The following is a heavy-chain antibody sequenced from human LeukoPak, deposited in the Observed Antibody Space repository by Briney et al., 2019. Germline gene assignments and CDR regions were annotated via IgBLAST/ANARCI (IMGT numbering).Heavy chain of an antibody. CDR1: GYTFTGYY. CDR3: ASEKGSKGATVTAYDY. Sequence: WASVKVSCKASGYTFTGYYIHWVRQAPGQGLEWMGWINPDSGGTYYVEKFQGRFTMTRDTSITTAYIELIRLRSDDTAVYYCASEKGSKGATVTAYDYWGQGTLVTVSS. V-gene: IGHV1-2*02. D-gene: IGHD4-17*01. J-gene: IGHJ4*02. CDR2: INPDSGGT.